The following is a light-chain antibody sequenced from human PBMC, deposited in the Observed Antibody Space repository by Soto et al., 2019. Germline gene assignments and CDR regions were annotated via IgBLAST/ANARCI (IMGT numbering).Light chain of an antibody. Sequence: QSVLTQPASVSGSPGQSITISCTGTSSDAGNYNFVSWYQQHPGKAPKVIIYEDSTRPSGVSNRISGSKSGNTASLTISGLQAEDEADYYCCSYAGSSTSWVFGGGPQLTVL. V-gene: IGLV2-23*01. CDR2: EDS. J-gene: IGLJ3*02. CDR1: SSDAGNYNF. CDR3: CSYAGSSTSWV.